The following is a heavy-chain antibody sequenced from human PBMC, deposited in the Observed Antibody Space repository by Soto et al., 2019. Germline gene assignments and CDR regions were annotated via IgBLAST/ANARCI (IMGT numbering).Heavy chain of an antibody. Sequence: QVQLQQWGAGLLKPSETLSLTCAVYGGSFSGYYWSWIRQPPGKGLEWIGEINHSGSTNYNPSLKSRVTISVDTSKNQCSLKLGSVTAADTAVYYGARGLSGGSYNWFDPWGQGTLVTVSS. CDR2: INHSGST. D-gene: IGHD2-15*01. CDR3: ARGLSGGSYNWFDP. CDR1: GGSFSGYY. J-gene: IGHJ5*02. V-gene: IGHV4-34*01.